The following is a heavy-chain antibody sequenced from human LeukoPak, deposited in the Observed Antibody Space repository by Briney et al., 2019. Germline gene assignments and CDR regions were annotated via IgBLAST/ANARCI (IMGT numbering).Heavy chain of an antibody. CDR3: ARELVATFLGSFDY. D-gene: IGHD5-12*01. CDR2: ISYDGSNK. J-gene: IGHJ4*02. Sequence: PGGSLRPSCAASGFTFSSYAMHWVRQAPGKGLEWVAVISYDGSNKYYADSVKGRFTISRDNSKNTLYLQMNSLRAEDTAVYYCARELVATFLGSFDYWGQGALVTVSS. CDR1: GFTFSSYA. V-gene: IGHV3-30-3*01.